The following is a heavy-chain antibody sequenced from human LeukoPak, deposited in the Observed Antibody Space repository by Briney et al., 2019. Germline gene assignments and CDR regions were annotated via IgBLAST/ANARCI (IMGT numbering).Heavy chain of an antibody. J-gene: IGHJ5*02. CDR1: GGSFSGYY. V-gene: IGHV4-34*01. D-gene: IGHD2-2*01. CDR2: TNHSGST. CDR3: ARGFCSSTSCGWFDP. Sequence: SETLSLTCAVYGGSFSGYYWSWIRQPPGKGLEWIGETNHSGSTNYNPSLKSRVTISVDTSKNQFSLKLSSVTAADTAVYYCARGFCSSTSCGWFDPWGQGTLVTVSS.